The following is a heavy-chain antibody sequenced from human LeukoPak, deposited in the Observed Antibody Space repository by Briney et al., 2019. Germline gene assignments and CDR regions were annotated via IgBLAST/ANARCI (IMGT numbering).Heavy chain of an antibody. CDR1: GFTFNNYA. Sequence: PGGSLRLSRVASGFTFNNYAMNWVRQAPGKGLEWVSTISGAGVSTYYAGSVKGRFTISRDNSKNTLFLQMNSLRAEDTAVYYCANEKARVVAATGGQFDPWGQGTLVTVSS. CDR3: ANEKARVVAATGGQFDP. V-gene: IGHV3-23*01. D-gene: IGHD2-15*01. CDR2: ISGAGVST. J-gene: IGHJ5*02.